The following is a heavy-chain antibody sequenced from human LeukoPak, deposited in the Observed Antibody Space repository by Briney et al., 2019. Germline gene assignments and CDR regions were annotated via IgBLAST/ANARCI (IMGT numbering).Heavy chain of an antibody. V-gene: IGHV4-59*08. CDR1: GFAFSSYW. Sequence: NPGGSLRLSCAASGFAFSSYWMSWIRQPPEKGLEWIGYIHYTGSTYYNPSLKSRVTISVDTSKNHFSLRLSAVTAADTAVYYCARGELLYDYWGQGTLVTVSS. J-gene: IGHJ4*02. CDR3: ARGELLYDY. D-gene: IGHD2-15*01. CDR2: IHYTGST.